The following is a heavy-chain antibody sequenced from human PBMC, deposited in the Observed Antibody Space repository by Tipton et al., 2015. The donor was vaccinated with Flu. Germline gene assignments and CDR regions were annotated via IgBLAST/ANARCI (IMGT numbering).Heavy chain of an antibody. CDR1: GYSFTSYG. V-gene: IGHV1-18*01. D-gene: IGHD2-2*01. J-gene: IGHJ4*02. Sequence: QVQLVQSGAELKKPGASVKVSCKASGYSFTSYGMSWVRQAPGQGLEWMGWISPYTDNTNYAQKFQGRVTMTTDTSTSTAYMEVRSLRSDDTAVYYCARDMPQGIVVIPPAQRFDSWGQGTLVTVSS. CDR3: ARDMPQGIVVIPPAQRFDS. CDR2: ISPYTDNT.